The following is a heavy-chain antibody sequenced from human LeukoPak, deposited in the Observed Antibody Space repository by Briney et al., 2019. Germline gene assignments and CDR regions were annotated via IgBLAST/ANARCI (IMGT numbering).Heavy chain of an antibody. CDR2: TSWNSGSI. CDR1: GFTFDDYA. J-gene: IGHJ4*02. Sequence: GRSLRLSCAASGFTFDDYAMHWVRQAPGKGLEWVSGTSWNSGSIGYADSVKGRFTISRDNAKNSLYLQMNSLRAEDTALYYCAKSLGPIAALSHRGQGTLVTVSS. D-gene: IGHD6-6*01. V-gene: IGHV3-9*01. CDR3: AKSLGPIAALSH.